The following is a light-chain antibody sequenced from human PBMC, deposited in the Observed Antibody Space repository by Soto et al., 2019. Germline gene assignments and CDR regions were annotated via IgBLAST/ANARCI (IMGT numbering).Light chain of an antibody. V-gene: IGLV2-14*01. J-gene: IGLJ1*01. Sequence: QSALTQPASVSGSPGQSITISCTGTSSDVGGYNYVSWHQQHPGKVPKLIIYDVSSRPSGVSIRFSGSKSGNTASLTISGLQAEDEADYSCSSYTYSNTHVFGSVTKVTVL. CDR3: SSYTYSNTHV. CDR2: DVS. CDR1: SSDVGGYNY.